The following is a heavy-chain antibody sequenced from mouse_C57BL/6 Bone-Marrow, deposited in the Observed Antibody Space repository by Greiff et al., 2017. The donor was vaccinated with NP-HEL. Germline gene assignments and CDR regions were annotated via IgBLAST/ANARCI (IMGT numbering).Heavy chain of an antibody. Sequence: QVTLKECGPGILQSSQTLSLTCSFSGFSLSTSGMGVSWIRQPSGKGLEWLAHIYWDDDKRYNPSLKSRLTISKDTSRNQVFLKITSVDTADTATYYCARKGTGDWYFDVWGTGTTVTVSS. V-gene: IGHV8-12*01. CDR1: GFSLSTSGMG. CDR3: ARKGTGDWYFDV. CDR2: IYWDDDK. D-gene: IGHD4-1*01. J-gene: IGHJ1*03.